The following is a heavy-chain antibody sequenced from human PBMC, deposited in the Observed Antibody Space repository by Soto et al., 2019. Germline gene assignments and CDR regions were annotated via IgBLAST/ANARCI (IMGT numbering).Heavy chain of an antibody. CDR1: GYTFSTNF. Sequence: VQLVQSGAEVKKPGASVKVSCKTSGYTFSTNFIHWVRQAPGQGLEWMGIINPGGGSTSYAQKFQGRVTMTSDTSKSTVNMELSSLRSEDTAIYYCASGFRAMLVERDAFDIWGQGTMVTVSS. CDR2: INPGGGST. V-gene: IGHV1-46*01. D-gene: IGHD3-22*01. J-gene: IGHJ3*02. CDR3: ASGFRAMLVERDAFDI.